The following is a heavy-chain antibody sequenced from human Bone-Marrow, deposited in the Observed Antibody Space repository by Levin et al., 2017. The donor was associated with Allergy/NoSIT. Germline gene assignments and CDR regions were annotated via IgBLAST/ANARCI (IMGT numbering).Heavy chain of an antibody. CDR1: GFTFTNAW. Sequence: GGSLRLSCAASGFTFTNAWMTWVRQAPGKGLEWVARIKSKGDGETADYAAPVKGRFTISRDDSKTTVYLQMNSLKTEDTAVYFCSWTFTYWGQGTLVTVSS. CDR2: IKSKGDGETA. D-gene: IGHD3/OR15-3a*01. CDR3: SWTFTY. V-gene: IGHV3-15*01. J-gene: IGHJ4*02.